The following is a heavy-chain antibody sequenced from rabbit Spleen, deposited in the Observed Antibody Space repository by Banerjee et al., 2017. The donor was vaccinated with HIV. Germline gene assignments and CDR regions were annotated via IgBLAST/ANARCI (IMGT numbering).Heavy chain of an antibody. J-gene: IGHJ6*01. CDR1: GVSFSGDSY. Sequence: QSLEESGGGLVQPEGSLTLTCIASGVSFSGDSYMCWVRQAPGKGLEWISCIDIGSSGFTYFATWAKGRFTISKTSSTTVTLQMTRLTAADTATYFCARDTSSSFSSYGMDLWGPGTLVTVS. D-gene: IGHD1-1*01. CDR3: ARDTSSSFSSYGMDL. V-gene: IGHV1S40*01. CDR2: IDIGSSGFT.